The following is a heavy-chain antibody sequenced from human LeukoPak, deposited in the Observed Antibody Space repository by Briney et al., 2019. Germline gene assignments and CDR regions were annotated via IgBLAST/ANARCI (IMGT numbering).Heavy chain of an antibody. CDR2: IWSDGSEE. CDR3: ARVKGSSWYFDAFDI. J-gene: IGHJ3*02. D-gene: IGHD6-13*01. Sequence: PGGSLRLSCAASGFAFSKHVMYWVRLAPGKGLEWVALIWSDGSEEYYGGSVEGRFTISRDNAKNTLFLQMNSLRAEDTAVYYCARVKGSSWYFDAFDIWGQGTMVTVSS. CDR1: GFAFSKHV. V-gene: IGHV3-33*07.